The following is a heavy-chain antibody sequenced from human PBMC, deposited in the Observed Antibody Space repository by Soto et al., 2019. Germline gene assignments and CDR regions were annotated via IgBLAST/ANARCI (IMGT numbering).Heavy chain of an antibody. D-gene: IGHD2-15*01. CDR2: ISGSGGSP. Sequence: EVQLLESGGGLVQPGGSLRLSCAASGFNFGSYAMSWVRQAPGKGLEWVSGISGSGGSPYYPDSVQGRFTISKDKSNDTLYLQMNSLRGEDTAVYYCATGFLGLCTGGNCPLDSWGQGSLVTVSS. CDR3: ATGFLGLCTGGNCPLDS. V-gene: IGHV3-23*01. CDR1: GFNFGSYA. J-gene: IGHJ4*02.